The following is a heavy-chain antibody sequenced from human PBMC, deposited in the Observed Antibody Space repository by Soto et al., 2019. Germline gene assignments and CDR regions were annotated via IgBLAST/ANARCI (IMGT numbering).Heavy chain of an antibody. Sequence: SETLSLTCAVSGGSISSSNWWSWVRQPPGKGLEWIGEIYHSGSTNYNPSLKSRVTISVDKSKNQFSLKLSSVSAADTAVYYCARANSRAQTNNWFDPWGQGTLVTVSS. CDR1: GGSISSSNW. J-gene: IGHJ5*02. CDR3: ARANSRAQTNNWFDP. D-gene: IGHD6-13*01. CDR2: IYHSGST. V-gene: IGHV4-4*02.